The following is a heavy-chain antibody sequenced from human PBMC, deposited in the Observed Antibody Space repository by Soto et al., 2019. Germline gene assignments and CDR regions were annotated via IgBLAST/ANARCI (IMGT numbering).Heavy chain of an antibody. CDR3: ARNKGALLPLAVAGKFDY. CDR2: IKQDGSEK. CDR1: GFTFSNYW. V-gene: IGHV3-7*05. J-gene: IGHJ4*02. D-gene: IGHD6-19*01. Sequence: EVQLVESGGGLVQPGGSLRLSCAASGFTFSNYWMSWVRQAPGKGLEWVANIKQDGSEKYYVDSVKGRFTISRDNAKNSLYLQMNSLRAEDTAVYYCARNKGALLPLAVAGKFDYWGQGTLVTVSS.